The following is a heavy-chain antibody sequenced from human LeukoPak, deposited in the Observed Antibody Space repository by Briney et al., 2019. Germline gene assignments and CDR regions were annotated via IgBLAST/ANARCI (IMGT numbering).Heavy chain of an antibody. Sequence: SETLSLTCGVYGGSFSNYYWSWIRQPPGKGLEWIGYIYYSGSTNYNPSLKSRVTISVDTSKNQFSLKLSSVTAADTAVYYCARHRYGDSVGDYWGQGTLVTVSS. CDR1: GGSFSNYY. CDR3: ARHRYGDSVGDY. CDR2: IYYSGST. J-gene: IGHJ4*02. V-gene: IGHV4-59*08. D-gene: IGHD4-17*01.